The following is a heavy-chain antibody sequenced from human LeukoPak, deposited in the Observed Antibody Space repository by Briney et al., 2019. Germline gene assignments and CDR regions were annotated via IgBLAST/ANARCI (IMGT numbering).Heavy chain of an antibody. Sequence: ASVKVSCKASGYTFTSYYMHWVRQAPGQGLEWMGWISAYNGNTNYAQKLQGRVTMTTDTSTSTAYMELRSLRSDDTAVYYCASSEDSSGYYPFDYWGQGTLVTVSS. V-gene: IGHV1-18*04. CDR3: ASSEDSSGYYPFDY. CDR2: ISAYNGNT. D-gene: IGHD3-22*01. CDR1: GYTFTSYY. J-gene: IGHJ4*02.